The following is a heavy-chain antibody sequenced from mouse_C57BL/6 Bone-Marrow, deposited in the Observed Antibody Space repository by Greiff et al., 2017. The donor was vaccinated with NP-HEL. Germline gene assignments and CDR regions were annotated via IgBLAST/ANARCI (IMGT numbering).Heavy chain of an antibody. CDR3: ARRLRRETWFAY. D-gene: IGHD2-2*01. Sequence: QVQLQQSGAELVKPGASVKMSCKASGYTFTTYPIEWMKQNHGKSLEWIGNFHPYNDDTKYNEKFKGKATLTVDTSSSTAYMQLSSLTSEDSAVYYCARRLRRETWFAYWGQGTLVTVSA. J-gene: IGHJ3*01. CDR2: FHPYNDDT. V-gene: IGHV1-47*01. CDR1: GYTFTTYP.